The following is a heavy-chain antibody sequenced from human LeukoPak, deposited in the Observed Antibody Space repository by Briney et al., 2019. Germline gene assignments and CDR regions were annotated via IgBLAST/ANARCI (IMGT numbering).Heavy chain of an antibody. CDR2: IYHSGST. D-gene: IGHD6-19*01. Sequence: PSETLSLTCAVYGGSFSGYYWSWIRQPPGKGLEWIGSIYHSGSTYYNPSLKSRVTISVDTSKNQFSLKLSSVTAADTAVYYCARYSSGWYRTVTAFDYWGQGTLVTVSS. CDR1: GGSFSGYY. CDR3: ARYSSGWYRTVTAFDY. V-gene: IGHV4-34*01. J-gene: IGHJ4*02.